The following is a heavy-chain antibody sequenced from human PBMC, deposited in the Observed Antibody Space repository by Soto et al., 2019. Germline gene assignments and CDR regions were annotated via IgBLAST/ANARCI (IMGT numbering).Heavy chain of an antibody. V-gene: IGHV3-30*18. Sequence: QVQLVESGGGVVQPGRSLRLSCAASGFTFSSYGMHWVRQAPGKGLEWVAVISYDGSNKYYADSVKGRFTISRDNSKNTLYLQMNSLRAEDTALYYCAKDPTPYCSGGSCRGLDWFYPWGQGTLVTVSS. D-gene: IGHD2-15*01. CDR3: AKDPTPYCSGGSCRGLDWFYP. CDR2: ISYDGSNK. J-gene: IGHJ5*02. CDR1: GFTFSSYG.